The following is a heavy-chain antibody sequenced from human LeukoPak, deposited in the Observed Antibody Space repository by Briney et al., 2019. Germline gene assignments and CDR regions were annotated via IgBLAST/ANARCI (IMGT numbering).Heavy chain of an antibody. D-gene: IGHD2-2*01. CDR2: IYYSGGT. J-gene: IGHJ4*02. CDR3: ARDSDYCSSTSCYLAFRD. CDR1: GGSISSHY. Sequence: SETLSLTCTVSGGSISSHYWSWIRQPPGKGLEWIGYIYYSGGTNYNPSLKSRVTISVDTSKNQFSLKLSSVTAADTAVYYCARDSDYCSSTSCYLAFRDWGQGTLVTVSS. V-gene: IGHV4-59*11.